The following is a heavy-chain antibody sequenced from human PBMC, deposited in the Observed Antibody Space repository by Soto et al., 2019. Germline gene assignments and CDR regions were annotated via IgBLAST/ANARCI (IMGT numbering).Heavy chain of an antibody. D-gene: IGHD1-26*01. CDR1: GYSFTRNG. V-gene: IGHV1-18*01. CDR3: VRDRDSDTWPSRDV. Sequence: QVHLVQSGAELKKPGASVRVSCKASGYSFTRNGISWVRQAPGQGLEWMGWFSAKNGDTNYAQKFQGRVIMTTDTTTSTAYMELRSLRSDDTAVYYCVRDRDSDTWPSRDVWGQGTTVTVSS. J-gene: IGHJ6*02. CDR2: FSAKNGDT.